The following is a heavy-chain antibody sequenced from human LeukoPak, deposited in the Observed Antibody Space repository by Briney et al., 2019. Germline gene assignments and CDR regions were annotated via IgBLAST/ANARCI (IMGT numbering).Heavy chain of an antibody. CDR2: IYTSGST. CDR3: AREGCSSTSCHINGWFDP. D-gene: IGHD2-2*02. J-gene: IGHJ5*02. Sequence: SETLSLTCTVSGGSISSYYWSWIRQPAGKGLEWIGRIYTSGSTNYTPSLKSRVTMSVATSKNQFSLKLSSVTAADTAVYYCAREGCSSTSCHINGWFDPWGQGTLVTVSS. V-gene: IGHV4-4*07. CDR1: GGSISSYY.